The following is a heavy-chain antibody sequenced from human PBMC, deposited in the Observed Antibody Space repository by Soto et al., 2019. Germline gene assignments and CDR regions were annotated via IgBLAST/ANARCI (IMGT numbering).Heavy chain of an antibody. CDR2: IKQDGSEK. CDR1: GFTFSSYW. Sequence: GGSLRLSCAASGFTFSSYWMSWVRQAPGKGLEWVANIKQDGSEKYYVDSVKGRFPISRDNAKNSLYLQMNSLRAEDTAVYYCARESARYSSGWYSYYFDYWGQGTLVTVSS. CDR3: ARESARYSSGWYSYYFDY. J-gene: IGHJ4*02. V-gene: IGHV3-7*05. D-gene: IGHD6-19*01.